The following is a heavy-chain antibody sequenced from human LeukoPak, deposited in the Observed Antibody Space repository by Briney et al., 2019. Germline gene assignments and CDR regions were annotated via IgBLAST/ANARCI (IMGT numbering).Heavy chain of an antibody. CDR3: VKDDRYFYGSGSPS. CDR1: GFTFSSYA. V-gene: IGHV3-64D*09. D-gene: IGHD3-10*01. J-gene: IGHJ5*02. Sequence: PGRSLRLSCSASGFTFSSYAMHWVRQAPGKGLEFVSTISSNGGSTYYADSVKGRFTISRDNSKNTLYLQVSSLRAEDTALYYCVKDDRYFYGSGSPSWGQGTLVTVSS. CDR2: ISSNGGST.